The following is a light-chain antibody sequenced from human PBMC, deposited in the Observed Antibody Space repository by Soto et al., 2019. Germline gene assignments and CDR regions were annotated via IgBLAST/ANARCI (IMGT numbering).Light chain of an antibody. CDR1: ESVSKW. CDR2: DAS. CDR3: QQYNSYSWT. V-gene: IGKV1-5*01. J-gene: IGKJ5*01. Sequence: DIQMTQSPSFLSASVGDKVTITCRATESVSKWLAWYQEKPGNPPRPLIYDASTLESGVPSRFSGSGSGTEFTLTISSLQADDFAIYYCQQYNSYSWTFGQGTRLEIK.